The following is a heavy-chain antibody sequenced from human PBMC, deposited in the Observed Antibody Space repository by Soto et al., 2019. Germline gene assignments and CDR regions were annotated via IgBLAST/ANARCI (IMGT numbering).Heavy chain of an antibody. CDR2: IGTLGDT. J-gene: IGHJ2*01. D-gene: IGHD3-10*01. CDR3: ARDGTYGPGRGPDWYFDL. V-gene: IGHV3-13*04. Sequence: EAQLVESGGGLVQPGGSLRLSCAASGFTFRNYDMHWVRQATGKGLEWVSAIGTLGDTYYADSVKGRFTISREDAKNSXXLQMNSLTDGDTAVYYCARDGTYGPGRGPDWYFDLWGRGTLVTVSS. CDR1: GFTFRNYD.